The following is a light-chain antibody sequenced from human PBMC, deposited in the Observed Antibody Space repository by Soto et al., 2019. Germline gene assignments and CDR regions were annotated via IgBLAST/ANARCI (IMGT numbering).Light chain of an antibody. Sequence: QSALTQPPSASGSPGQSVTISCTGTSSDVGGYNYVSWYQQHPGKAPKLMIYDVSKWPSGVPDRFSGSKSGNTASLTVSGLQAKDEADYYCSSYAGSNGVVFGGGTKLTVL. CDR3: SSYAGSNGVV. CDR2: DVS. J-gene: IGLJ2*01. V-gene: IGLV2-8*01. CDR1: SSDVGGYNY.